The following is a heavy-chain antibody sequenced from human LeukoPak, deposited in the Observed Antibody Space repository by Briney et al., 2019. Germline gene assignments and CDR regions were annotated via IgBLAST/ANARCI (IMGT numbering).Heavy chain of an antibody. D-gene: IGHD6-19*01. CDR1: GFRFITYA. Sequence: GGSLRLSCAASGFRFITYAINWVRQAPGKGLESVSSVSGSGASTYYADSVKGRFTISRDNSNNTVYLQMTSLRAEDTALYYCAKDWYSSGSGYFQNWGQGTLVIVSS. CDR2: VSGSGAST. J-gene: IGHJ1*01. V-gene: IGHV3-23*01. CDR3: AKDWYSSGSGYFQN.